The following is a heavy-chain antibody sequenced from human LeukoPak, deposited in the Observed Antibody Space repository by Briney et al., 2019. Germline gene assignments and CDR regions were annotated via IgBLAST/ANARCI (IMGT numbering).Heavy chain of an antibody. Sequence: QAGGSLRLSCAASGFTFSSYAMSWVRQAPGKGLEWVSAISGSGGSTYYADSVKGRFTISRDNSKNTLYLQMNSLRAEDTAVYYCAKDQAFWSGYYFALDYWGQGTLVTVSS. D-gene: IGHD3-3*01. CDR2: ISGSGGST. V-gene: IGHV3-23*01. CDR3: AKDQAFWSGYYFALDY. CDR1: GFTFSSYA. J-gene: IGHJ4*02.